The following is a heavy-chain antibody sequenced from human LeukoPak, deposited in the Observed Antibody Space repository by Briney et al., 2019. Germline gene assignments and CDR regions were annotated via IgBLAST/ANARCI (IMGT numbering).Heavy chain of an antibody. CDR1: GGTFSSYA. D-gene: IGHD3-10*01. Sequence: RASVKVSCKASGGTFSSYAISWVRQAPGQGLEWMGRIIPILGIANYTQKFQGRVTFTADKSTSTAYMELSSLRAEDTAVYYCARDRGIHGWFDPWGQGTLVIVSS. CDR3: ARDRGIHGWFDP. CDR2: IIPILGIA. V-gene: IGHV1-69*04. J-gene: IGHJ5*02.